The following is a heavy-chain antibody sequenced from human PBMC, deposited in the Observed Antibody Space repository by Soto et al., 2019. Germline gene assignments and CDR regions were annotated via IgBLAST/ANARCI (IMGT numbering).Heavy chain of an antibody. J-gene: IGHJ3*02. D-gene: IGHD2-8*01. V-gene: IGHV6-1*01. CDR3: ARDLGDFVLRVYANNRPLYPFAI. CDR1: GDSVSSNSAA. Sequence: PSQTLSLTCAISGDSVSSNSAAWNCIRQSPSRGLEWLGRTYYRSKWYNDYAVSVKSRITINPDTSKNQFSLQLNSVTPEDTAVYYCARDLGDFVLRVYANNRPLYPFAIPAQGTMVPVSS. CDR2: TYYRSKWYN.